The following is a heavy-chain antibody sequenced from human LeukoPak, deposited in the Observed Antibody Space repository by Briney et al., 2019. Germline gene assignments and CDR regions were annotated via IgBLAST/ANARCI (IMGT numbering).Heavy chain of an antibody. CDR3: ARHHRLTVLLWFGELGY. J-gene: IGHJ4*02. Sequence: GESLKISCKGFGYSFTSYWISWVRQIPGKGLGWMGRFDPSDSYTNYSPSFQGHVTISADKSISTAYLQWSSLKASDTAMYYCARHHRLTVLLWFGELGYWGQGTLVTVSS. V-gene: IGHV5-10-1*01. D-gene: IGHD3-10*01. CDR1: GYSFTSYW. CDR2: FDPSDSYT.